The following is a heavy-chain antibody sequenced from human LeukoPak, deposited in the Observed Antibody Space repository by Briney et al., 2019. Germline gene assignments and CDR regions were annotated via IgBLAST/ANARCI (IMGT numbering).Heavy chain of an antibody. CDR1: GFTFSNYW. CDR3: TSGDY. Sequence: PGGSLRLSCVASGFTFSNYWMTWVRQAPGKGLEWVANIKQDGRKKNYVDSVKGRFTISRDNAKNSLDLQMNGLRDEDTAVYYCTSGDYWGQGALVTVS. J-gene: IGHJ4*02. CDR2: IKQDGRKK. V-gene: IGHV3-7*01.